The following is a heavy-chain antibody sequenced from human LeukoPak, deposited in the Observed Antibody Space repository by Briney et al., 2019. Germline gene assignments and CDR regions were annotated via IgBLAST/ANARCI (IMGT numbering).Heavy chain of an antibody. V-gene: IGHV7-4-1*02. CDR2: INTNTGSP. D-gene: IGHD3-22*01. Sequence: ASVKVSCKASGYTFTSYAMNWVRQAPGQGLEWMGWINTNTGSPTYAQGFTGRFVFSLDTSVSTAYLQISSLKAEDTAVYYCASYSSYYDSSGYEFDYWGQGTLVTVSS. J-gene: IGHJ4*02. CDR3: ASYSSYYDSSGYEFDY. CDR1: GYTFTSYA.